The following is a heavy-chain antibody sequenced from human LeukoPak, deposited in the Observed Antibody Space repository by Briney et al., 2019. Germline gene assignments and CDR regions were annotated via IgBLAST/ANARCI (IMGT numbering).Heavy chain of an antibody. J-gene: IGHJ4*02. CDR1: GFTFSSYG. CDR2: ISYDGSNK. V-gene: IGHV3-30*18. CDR3: AKEGYDYVWGSYQDY. D-gene: IGHD3-16*02. Sequence: PGGSLRLSCAASGFTFSSYGMHWVRQAPGKGLEWVAVISYDGSNKYYADSVKGRFTISRDNSKNTLYLQMNSLRAEDTAVYYCAKEGYDYVWGSYQDYWGQGTLVTVSS.